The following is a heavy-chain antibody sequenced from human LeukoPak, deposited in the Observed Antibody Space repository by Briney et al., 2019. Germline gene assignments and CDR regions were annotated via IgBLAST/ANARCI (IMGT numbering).Heavy chain of an antibody. CDR3: ARGAHMVGATAAAFDI. J-gene: IGHJ3*02. D-gene: IGHD1-26*01. CDR2: MNPNSGNT. Sequence: ASLKVSCKASGYTFTSYDINWVRQATGQGLEWMEWMNPNSGNTGYAQKFKGRVTMTRNTSISTAYMELSSMRAEDTAVYYCARGAHMVGATAAAFDIWGQGTMVTVSS. CDR1: GYTFTSYD. V-gene: IGHV1-8*01.